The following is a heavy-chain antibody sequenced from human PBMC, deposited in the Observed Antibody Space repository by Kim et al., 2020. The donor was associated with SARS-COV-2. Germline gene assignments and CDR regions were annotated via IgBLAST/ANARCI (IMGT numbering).Heavy chain of an antibody. V-gene: IGHV4-59*13. CDR1: GGSISSYY. D-gene: IGHD3-10*01. CDR2: IYYSGST. Sequence: SETLSLTCTVSGGSISSYYWSWIRQPPGKGLEWIGYIYYSGSTNYNPSLKSRVTISVDTSKNQFSLTLSSVTAADTAVYYCARVRQTTRKFGSWYFDPWGRGTLVTVSS. CDR3: ARVRQTTRKFGSWYFDP. J-gene: IGHJ2*01.